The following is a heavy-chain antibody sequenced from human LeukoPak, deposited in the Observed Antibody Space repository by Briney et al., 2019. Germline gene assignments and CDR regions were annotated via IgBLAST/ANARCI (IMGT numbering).Heavy chain of an antibody. V-gene: IGHV4-61*02. CDR1: GGSISSGSYY. CDR2: IYTSGST. CDR3: ARDHYDFWSGSNWFDP. D-gene: IGHD3-3*01. Sequence: SQTLSLTCTVSGGSISSGSYYWSWIRQPAGKGLEWIGRIYTSGSTNYNPSLKSRITISVDTSKNQFSLKLSSVTAADTAVYYCARDHYDFWSGSNWFDPWGQGTLVTVSS. J-gene: IGHJ5*02.